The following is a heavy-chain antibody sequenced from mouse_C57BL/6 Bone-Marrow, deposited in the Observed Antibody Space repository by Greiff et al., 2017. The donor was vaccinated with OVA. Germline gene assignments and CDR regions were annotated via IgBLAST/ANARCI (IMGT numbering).Heavy chain of an antibody. D-gene: IGHD2-3*01. CDR2: IHPTSGST. CDR1: GYTFTSYW. Sequence: QVQLQQPGAELVKPGASVKLSCKASGYTFTSYWMHWVKQRPGQGLEWIGMIHPTSGSTNYNEKFKSKATLTVDKSSSTTYMQLRSLTSEDSAVYYCARRGGYYSWFAYWGQGTLVTVSA. V-gene: IGHV1-64*01. CDR3: ARRGGYYSWFAY. J-gene: IGHJ3*01.